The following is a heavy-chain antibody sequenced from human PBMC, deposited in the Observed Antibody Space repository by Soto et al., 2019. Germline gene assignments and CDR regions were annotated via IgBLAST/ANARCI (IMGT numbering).Heavy chain of an antibody. V-gene: IGHV1-69*01. CDR3: ALGLRGYHIDS. J-gene: IGHJ4*02. D-gene: IGHD2-15*01. CDR2: IIPIFGTT. Sequence: QVHLLQSGSEVKKPGSSVKVSCTASGETLSNYAFSWVRQAPGQGLEWMGGIIPIFGTTSYAQKLQGRVILTADESTTTVYMELMSLRSEDTALYFCALGLRGYHIDSWGQGTQVTVSS. CDR1: GETLSNYA.